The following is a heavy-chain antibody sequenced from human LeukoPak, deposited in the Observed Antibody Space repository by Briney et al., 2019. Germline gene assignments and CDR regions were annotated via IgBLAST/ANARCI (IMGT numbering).Heavy chain of an antibody. J-gene: IGHJ4*02. CDR3: AKARRPHPARFDY. V-gene: IGHV3-30*02. CDR1: GFTFSSYG. Sequence: GGSLRLSCAASGFTFSSYGMHWVRQAPGKGLEWVAFIRYDGSNKYYADSVKGRFTISRDNSKNTLYLQMNSLRAEDTAVYYCAKARRPHPARFDYWGQGTLVTVSS. CDR2: IRYDGSNK.